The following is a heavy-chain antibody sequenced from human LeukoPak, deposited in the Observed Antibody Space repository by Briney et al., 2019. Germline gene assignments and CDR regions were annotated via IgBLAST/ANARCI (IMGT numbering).Heavy chain of an antibody. CDR2: LNPYSGAI. CDR3: ARDPKSQLLLDY. CDR1: GFTFTDEY. Sequence: ASVKVSCKSSGFTFTDEYIHWVRQAPGQGLEWIGWLNPYSGAINYAQKFQGRVTLTRDTSMSTAYMELSRLTSGDTAVYYCARDPKSQLLLDYWGQGTLVTVSS. J-gene: IGHJ4*02. V-gene: IGHV1-2*02. D-gene: IGHD2-2*01.